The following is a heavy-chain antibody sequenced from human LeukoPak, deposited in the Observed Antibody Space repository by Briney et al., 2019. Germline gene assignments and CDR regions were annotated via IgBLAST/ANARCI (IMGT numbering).Heavy chain of an antibody. V-gene: IGHV1-69*13. Sequence: SVKVSCKASGGTFRSHAFTWVRQAPGQGLEWMGGIIPIFGTANYAQKFQGRVTITADESTSTAYMELSSLRSEDTAVYYCAREFWGSGSYSFDYWGQGTLVTVSS. J-gene: IGHJ4*02. CDR1: GGTFRSHA. CDR2: IIPIFGTA. CDR3: AREFWGSGSYSFDY. D-gene: IGHD1-26*01.